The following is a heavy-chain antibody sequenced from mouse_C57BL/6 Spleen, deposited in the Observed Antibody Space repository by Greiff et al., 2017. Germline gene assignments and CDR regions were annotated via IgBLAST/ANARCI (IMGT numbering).Heavy chain of an antibody. V-gene: IGHV5-17*01. J-gene: IGHJ2*01. D-gene: IGHD2-1*01. CDR1: GFTFSDYG. CDR3: ASTKGNYFDY. CDR2: ISSGSSTI. Sequence: EVQLLESGGGLVKPGGSLKLSCAASGFTFSDYGMPWVRQAPEKGLEWVAYISSGSSTIYYADTVKGRFTISRDNAKNSLFLQMTSLRSEATAMYYCASTKGNYFDYWGQGTTLTVSS.